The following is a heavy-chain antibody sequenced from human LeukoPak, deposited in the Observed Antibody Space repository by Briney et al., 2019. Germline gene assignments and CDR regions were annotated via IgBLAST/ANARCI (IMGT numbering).Heavy chain of an antibody. J-gene: IGHJ4*02. CDR1: GFTFSSYW. CDR2: INSDGSST. Sequence: GGSLRLSCAASGFTFSSYWMHWVRQAPGKGLVLVSRINSDGSSTSYADSVKGRFTISRDNAKNTLYLQMNSLRAEDTAVYYCATDTGYISSWYEGYYFDYWGQGTLVTVSS. D-gene: IGHD6-13*01. CDR3: ATDTGYISSWYEGYYFDY. V-gene: IGHV3-74*01.